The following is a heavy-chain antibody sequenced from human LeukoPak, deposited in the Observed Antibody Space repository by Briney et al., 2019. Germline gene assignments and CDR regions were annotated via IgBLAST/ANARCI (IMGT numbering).Heavy chain of an antibody. V-gene: IGHV3-48*03. J-gene: IGHJ4*02. Sequence: GGSLRLSCVGSGVTFSGFELNWVRQAPGKGLDWVSYISDDGSTKTYGDSVEGRFTISRDNAKNTLSLQMNSLRLEDTGVYYCSRRFRDCGRGILVTVSS. CDR1: GVTFSGFE. CDR3: SRRFRD. CDR2: ISDDGSTK.